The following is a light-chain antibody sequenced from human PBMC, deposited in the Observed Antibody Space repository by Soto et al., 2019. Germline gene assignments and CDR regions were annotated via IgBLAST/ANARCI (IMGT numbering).Light chain of an antibody. Sequence: EIVLTQSPGTLSLSPGERATLSCRASQSVSSSYLAWYQQRPGQAPRLLVYHTSNRATGIPDRFSASGSGTDFTLTISRLEPEDFAVYYCQQYRSWPSFGQGTRLEIK. J-gene: IGKJ5*01. CDR2: HTS. V-gene: IGKV3-20*01. CDR3: QQYRSWPS. CDR1: QSVSSSY.